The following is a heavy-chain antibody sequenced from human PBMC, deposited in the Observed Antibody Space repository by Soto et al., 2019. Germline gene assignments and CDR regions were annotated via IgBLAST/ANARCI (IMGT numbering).Heavy chain of an antibody. CDR2: IRSQGYGGKT. D-gene: IGHD1-20*01. J-gene: IGHJ5*02. CDR3: TRAANWNVDP. V-gene: IGHV3-49*04. Sequence: GGSLRLSCTASGFTFGDYAMSWVRQAPGKGLEWVGFIRSQGYGGKTEYAASVKGRFTTSKDHSKSIAYRQMNSLKTDDTAGYSCTRAANWNVDPWGQGT. CDR1: GFTFGDYA.